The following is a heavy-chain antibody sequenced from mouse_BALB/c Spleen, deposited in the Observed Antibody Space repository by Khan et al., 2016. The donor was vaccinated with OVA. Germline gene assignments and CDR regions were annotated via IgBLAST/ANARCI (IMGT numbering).Heavy chain of an antibody. CDR3: ARLAYYCNSGGFAY. CDR1: GFTFSTYG. CDR2: ISSGGHYT. Sequence: EVELVESGGDLVKPGGSLELSCAASGFTFSTYGMSWVRQTPDMRLEWVATISSGGHYTYYPDSVKGRFTISRDNAKNTLYLHMSSLKSEDTAIYYCARLAYYCNSGGFAYWGQGTLVTVSA. V-gene: IGHV5-6*01. D-gene: IGHD1-1*01. J-gene: IGHJ3*01.